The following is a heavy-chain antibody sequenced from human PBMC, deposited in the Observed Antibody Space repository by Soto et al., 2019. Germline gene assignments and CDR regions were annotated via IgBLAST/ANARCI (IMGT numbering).Heavy chain of an antibody. CDR2: IWYDGSNK. CDR1: GFTFSSYG. Sequence: GGSLRLSCAASGFTFSSYGMHWVRQAPGKGLEWVAVIWYDGSNKYYADSVKGRFTISRDNSKNTLYLQMNSLRAEDTAVYYCARDSEGYYDTIPDYWGQGTLVTVSS. J-gene: IGHJ4*02. CDR3: ARDSEGYYDTIPDY. V-gene: IGHV3-33*01. D-gene: IGHD3-22*01.